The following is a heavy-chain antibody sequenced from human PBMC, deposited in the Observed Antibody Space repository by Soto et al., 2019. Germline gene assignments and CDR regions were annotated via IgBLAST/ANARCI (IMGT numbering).Heavy chain of an antibody. CDR3: AKEGPMVRGPIDY. J-gene: IGHJ4*02. V-gene: IGHV3-23*01. CDR1: GFTFRSYA. D-gene: IGHD3-10*01. CDR2: ISGSGGST. Sequence: GGSLSLSCAASGFTFRSYAMSWVRQVPGKGLEWVSAISGSGGSTYYADSVKGRFAISRDNSKNTLYLQMNSLRAEDTAAYYCAKEGPMVRGPIDYWGQGTLVTVSS.